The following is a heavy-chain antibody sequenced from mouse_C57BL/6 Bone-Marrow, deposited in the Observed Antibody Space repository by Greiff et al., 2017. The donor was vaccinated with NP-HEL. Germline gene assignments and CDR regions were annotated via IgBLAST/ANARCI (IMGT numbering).Heavy chain of an antibody. Sequence: VQLQQPGAELVMPGASVKLSCKASGYTFTSYWMHWVKQRPGQGLEWIGEIDPSDSYTNYNPKFKGKSTLTVDKSSSTAYIQLSSLTSEDSAVYYCARENYDYEAWFAYWGQGTLVTVSA. CDR2: IDPSDSYT. V-gene: IGHV1-69*01. CDR1: GYTFTSYW. CDR3: ARENYDYEAWFAY. D-gene: IGHD2-4*01. J-gene: IGHJ3*01.